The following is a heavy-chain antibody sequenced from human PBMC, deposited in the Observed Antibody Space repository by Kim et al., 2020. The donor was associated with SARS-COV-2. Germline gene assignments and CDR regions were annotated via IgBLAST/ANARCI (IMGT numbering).Heavy chain of an antibody. Sequence: IYYAHSGKSRFTISRDNAKNSLYLQMNRLRAEDTAVYYCARDVYLGYYFDYWGQGTLVTVSS. CDR2: I. V-gene: IGHV3-21*01. J-gene: IGHJ4*02. CDR3: ARDVYLGYYFDY. D-gene: IGHD1-20*01.